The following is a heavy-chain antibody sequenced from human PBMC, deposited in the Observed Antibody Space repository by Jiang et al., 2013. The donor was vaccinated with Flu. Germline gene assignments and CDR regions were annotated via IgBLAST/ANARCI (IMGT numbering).Heavy chain of an antibody. CDR3: VSCSGGSCYSSPYYFDY. CDR1: GYTLTELS. J-gene: IGHJ4*02. Sequence: VACKVSGYTLTELSMHWVRQAPGKGLEWMGGFDPEDGETIYAQKFQGRVTMTEDTSTDTAYMELSSLRSEDTAVYYCVSCSGGSCYSSPYYFDYWGQGTLVTVSS. CDR2: FDPEDGET. D-gene: IGHD2-15*01. V-gene: IGHV1-24*01.